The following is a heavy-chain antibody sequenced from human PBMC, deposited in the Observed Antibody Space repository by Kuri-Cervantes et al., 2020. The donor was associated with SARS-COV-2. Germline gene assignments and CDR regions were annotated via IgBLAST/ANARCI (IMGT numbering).Heavy chain of an antibody. Sequence: GGSLRLSWAASGFTFSSYAMHWVRQAPGKGLEWMTVITNDGSYKYYADSVKGRFTISRDNSKNTLYLQMNSLRDADTAVYYCAKGSPGITIFGVVIIDPSDAFDIWGKGTMVTVSS. CDR3: AKGSPGITIFGVVIIDPSDAFDI. CDR2: ITNDGSYK. J-gene: IGHJ3*02. CDR1: GFTFSSYA. V-gene: IGHV3-30-3*01. D-gene: IGHD3-3*01.